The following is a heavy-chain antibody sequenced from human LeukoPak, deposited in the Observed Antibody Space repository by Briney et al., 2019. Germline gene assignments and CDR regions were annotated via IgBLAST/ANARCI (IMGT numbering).Heavy chain of an antibody. CDR2: IKQDGSEK. V-gene: IGHV3-7*01. CDR1: GFTFSRYW. CDR3: AREIRDYGDYNGFDY. J-gene: IGHJ4*02. Sequence: PVGSLRLSCAASGFTFSRYWMSWVRQAPGKGLEWEANIKQDGSEKYYVDSVKGRFTISRDNAKNSLYLQMNSLRAEDTAVYYCAREIRDYGDYNGFDYCGQGTLVTVSS. D-gene: IGHD4-17*01.